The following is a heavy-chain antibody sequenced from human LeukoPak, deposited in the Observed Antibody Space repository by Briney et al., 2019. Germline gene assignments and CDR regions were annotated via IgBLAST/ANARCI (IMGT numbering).Heavy chain of an antibody. V-gene: IGHV3-23*01. D-gene: IGHD6-13*01. CDR2: ISGSGGST. CDR3: AKDLLMTAGTTYGAFDI. CDR1: GFTFDDYG. J-gene: IGHJ3*02. Sequence: GGSLRLSCAASGFTFDDYGMSWVRQAPGKGLEWVSAISGSGGSTYYADSVKGRFTTSRDNSKNTLYLQMNSLRAEDTAVYYCAKDLLMTAGTTYGAFDIWGQGTMVTVSS.